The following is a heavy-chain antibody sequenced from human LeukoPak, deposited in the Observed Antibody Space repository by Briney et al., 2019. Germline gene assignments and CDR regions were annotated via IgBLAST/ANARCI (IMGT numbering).Heavy chain of an antibody. Sequence: GGSLRLSCAVSGFTFSDYGMRWVRQAPGKGLEWVAVIWNDGSSKYYGDSVMGRFTISRDNSKNTLYLQMNSLRAEDTAVYYCAKPTYGPGSFLIVHWGQGTLVTVSS. CDR3: AKPTYGPGSFLIVH. D-gene: IGHD3-10*01. CDR1: GFTFSDYG. CDR2: IWNDGSSK. J-gene: IGHJ4*02. V-gene: IGHV3-33*06.